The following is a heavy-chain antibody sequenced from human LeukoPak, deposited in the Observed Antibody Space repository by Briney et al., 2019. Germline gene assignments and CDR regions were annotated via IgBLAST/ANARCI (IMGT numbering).Heavy chain of an antibody. CDR1: GYTFTGYY. CDR3: ARGYSSGRYPYDY. V-gene: IGHV1-2*02. J-gene: IGHJ4*02. CDR2: INPNSGGT. Sequence: ASVKVSCKASGYTFTGYYMHWVRQAPGQGLEWMGWINPNSGGTNYAQKFQGRVTMTRDTSISTAYMELSRLRSDDTAVYYCARGYSSGRYPYDYWGRGTLVTVSS. D-gene: IGHD6-19*01.